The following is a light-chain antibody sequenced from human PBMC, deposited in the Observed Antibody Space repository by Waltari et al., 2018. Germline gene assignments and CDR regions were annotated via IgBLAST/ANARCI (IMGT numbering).Light chain of an antibody. V-gene: IGKV3-20*01. Sequence: IVLTQSPGTLSLSPGERATLSCRASESVSRALAWYQQKPGQAPRLPIYGASTRAPGIADRFSGSGSATDFSLTISGLEPEDFAVYYCQHYVRLPATFGQGTKVEIK. CDR2: GAS. CDR3: QHYVRLPAT. CDR1: ESVSRA. J-gene: IGKJ1*01.